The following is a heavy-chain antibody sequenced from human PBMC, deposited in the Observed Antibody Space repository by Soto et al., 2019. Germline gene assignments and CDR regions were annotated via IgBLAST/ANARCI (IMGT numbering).Heavy chain of an antibody. CDR3: VKDEGFCTGGNCYSVARGGFDL. CDR1: GFALSSYA. J-gene: IGHJ3*01. Sequence: GGSMRLSCSASGFALSSYAMHWVRQAPGKGLEYVSSISSNGISTYYADSVKGRFTISRDNSQNTLYIQMNSLRPDDTALYYCVKDEGFCTGGNCYSVARGGFDLWGQGTMVTVSS. D-gene: IGHD2-15*01. V-gene: IGHV3-64D*06. CDR2: ISSNGIST.